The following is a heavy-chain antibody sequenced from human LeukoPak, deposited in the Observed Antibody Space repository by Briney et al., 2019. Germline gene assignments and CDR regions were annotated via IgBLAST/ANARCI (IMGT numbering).Heavy chain of an antibody. CDR1: GYTLTELS. CDR3: ATGSSSGYYYGYFGY. Sequence: ASVKVSPKVSGYTLTELSMHWVRQAPGKGLEGMGGFDPEGGEIIYAQKFQGRVTLPEAASRDTAYMELSSLRSGDTAVYYCATGSSSGYYYGYFGYWGEGTLVTVSS. V-gene: IGHV1-24*01. CDR2: FDPEGGEI. J-gene: IGHJ4*02. D-gene: IGHD3-22*01.